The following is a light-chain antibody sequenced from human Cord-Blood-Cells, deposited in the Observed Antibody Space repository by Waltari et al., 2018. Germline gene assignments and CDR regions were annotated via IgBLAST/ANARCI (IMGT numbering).Light chain of an antibody. V-gene: IGLV2-14*01. CDR3: SSYTSSSTLYV. CDR2: DVS. J-gene: IGLJ1*01. CDR1: SSDVGGYNY. Sequence: QSALTQPASVSGSPGQSITISCTGTSSDVGGYNYVSWYKQHPGKAPKRMIYDVSKRPSGVSNRFSGSKSGNTASLTISGLQAEDEADYYCSSYTSSSTLYVFGTGTKVTVL.